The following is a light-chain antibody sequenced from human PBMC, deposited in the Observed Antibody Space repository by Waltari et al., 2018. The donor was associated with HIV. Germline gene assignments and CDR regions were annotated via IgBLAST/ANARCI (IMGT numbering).Light chain of an antibody. CDR1: NIGRKR. CDR3: QVWDSSSDHPV. CDR2: EDS. V-gene: IGLV3-21*04. Sequence: SYVLTQPPSVSVAPGKTARITCGGNNIGRKRVHWYQQKPGQAPVLGIYEDSDRPSGIPERFSGSNSGNTATLTISRVEAGDEADYYCQVWDSSSDHPVFGGGTKLTVL. J-gene: IGLJ3*02.